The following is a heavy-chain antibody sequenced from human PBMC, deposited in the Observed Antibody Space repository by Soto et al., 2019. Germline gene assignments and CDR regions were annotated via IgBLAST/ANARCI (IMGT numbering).Heavy chain of an antibody. CDR1: GFTFSSYS. Sequence: GGSLRLSCAASGFTFSSYSMNWVRQAPGKGLEWVSYISSSSSTIYYADSVKGRFTISRDNAKNSLYLQMNSLRDEDTAVYYCARDPAYYYDSSGYYLTWGQGTLVTVSS. J-gene: IGHJ5*02. CDR2: ISSSSSTI. D-gene: IGHD3-22*01. V-gene: IGHV3-48*02. CDR3: ARDPAYYYDSSGYYLT.